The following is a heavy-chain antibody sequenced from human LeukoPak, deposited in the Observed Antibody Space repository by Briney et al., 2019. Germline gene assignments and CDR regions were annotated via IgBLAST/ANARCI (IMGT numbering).Heavy chain of an antibody. CDR1: EFTFSSYG. D-gene: IGHD2-21*02. V-gene: IGHV3-30*02. J-gene: IGHJ4*02. Sequence: GGSLRLSCAASEFTFSSYGMHWVRQAPGKGLEWVALIRFDGSNKYYADSVEGRFTISRDNSKNTLYLQMNSLRAEDTAVYYCAKDGFAVYCGGDCYNPFDYWGRGTLVTVSS. CDR3: AKDGFAVYCGGDCYNPFDY. CDR2: IRFDGSNK.